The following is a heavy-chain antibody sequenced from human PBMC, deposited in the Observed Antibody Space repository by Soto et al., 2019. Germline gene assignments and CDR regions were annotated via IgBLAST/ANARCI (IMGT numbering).Heavy chain of an antibody. CDR2: MSGSGGSA. D-gene: IGHD3-3*01. J-gene: IGHJ4*02. CDR1: GFTFSSYA. Sequence: EVQLLESGGGLVQPGGSLRLSCAASGFTFSSYAMSWVRQAPGKGLEWVSGMSGSGGSAYYTDSGKGRFTISRDNSKKTLYLQMNSLRAEDTALYYCAKGPIFGVENIYDYWGQGTLVTVSP. CDR3: AKGPIFGVENIYDY. V-gene: IGHV3-23*01.